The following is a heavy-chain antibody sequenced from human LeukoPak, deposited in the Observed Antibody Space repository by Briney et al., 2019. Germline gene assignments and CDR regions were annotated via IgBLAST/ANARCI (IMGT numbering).Heavy chain of an antibody. CDR3: ARGRSGDLSVATFDS. D-gene: IGHD3-10*01. CDR1: GFTFNNYG. CDR2: IWYDGTNK. Sequence: GGSLRLSCAASGFTFNNYGMHWVRQAPGKGLEWVAVIWYDGTNKYYGDSVKGRFTISRDNSKNTLYLQMNSLRAEDTAVYYCARGRSGDLSVATFDSWGQGTMVTVSS. V-gene: IGHV3-33*01. J-gene: IGHJ3*02.